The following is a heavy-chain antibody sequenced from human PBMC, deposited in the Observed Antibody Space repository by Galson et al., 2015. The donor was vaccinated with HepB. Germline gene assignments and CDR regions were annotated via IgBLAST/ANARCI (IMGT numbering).Heavy chain of an antibody. CDR1: GFTFSSYA. Sequence: SLRLSCAASGFTFSSYAMHWVRQAPGKGLEWVAVISYDGSNKYYADSVKGRFTISRDNSKNTLYLQMNSLRAEDTAVYYCAREERITIFGVVITGGYYFDYWGQGTLVTVSS. J-gene: IGHJ4*02. CDR3: AREERITIFGVVITGGYYFDY. V-gene: IGHV3-30-3*01. CDR2: ISYDGSNK. D-gene: IGHD3-3*01.